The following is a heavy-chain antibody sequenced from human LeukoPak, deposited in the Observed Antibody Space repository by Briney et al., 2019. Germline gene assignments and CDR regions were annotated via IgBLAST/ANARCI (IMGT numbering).Heavy chain of an antibody. V-gene: IGHV4-59*01. J-gene: IGHJ5*02. D-gene: IGHD2-2*01. Sequence: SETLSLTCNVSGVSLNNYYWTWVRQSPGKGLEWIGYIFDIGNTNYNPSLMSRPTISLDRSKNQFSLRLNSVTAADTAVYYCAKGMMPDWFDPWGQGTLVTVST. CDR3: AKGMMPDWFDP. CDR1: GVSLNNYY. CDR2: IFDIGNT.